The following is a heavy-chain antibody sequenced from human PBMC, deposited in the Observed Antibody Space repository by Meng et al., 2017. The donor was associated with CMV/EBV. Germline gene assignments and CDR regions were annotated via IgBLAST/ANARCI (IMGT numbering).Heavy chain of an antibody. D-gene: IGHD2-2*01. V-gene: IGHV3-30*02. CDR3: AKSAVVPAAMGIDY. J-gene: IGHJ4*02. CDR1: GFTFSSYG. CDR2: IRYDGSNK. Sequence: GGSLRLSCAASGFTFSSYGMHWVRQAPGKGLEWVAFIRYDGSNKYYADSVKGRFTISRDNSKNTLYLQMNSLRAEDTAVYYCAKSAVVPAAMGIDYWGQGTLVTVSS.